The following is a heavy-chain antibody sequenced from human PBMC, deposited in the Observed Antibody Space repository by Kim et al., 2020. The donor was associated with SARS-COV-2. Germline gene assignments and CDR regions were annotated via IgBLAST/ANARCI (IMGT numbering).Heavy chain of an antibody. CDR2: INSDGSST. D-gene: IGHD6-19*01. CDR3: ARVRVRGSGGSGWYGFVLPRPRAFDI. V-gene: IGHV3-74*01. Sequence: GGSLRLSCAASGFTFSSYWMHWVRQAPGKGLVWVSRINSDGSSTSYADSVKGRFTISRDNAKNTLYLQMNSLRAEDTAVYYCARVRVRGSGGSGWYGFVLPRPRAFDIWGQGTMVTVSS. CDR1: GFTFSSYW. J-gene: IGHJ3*02.